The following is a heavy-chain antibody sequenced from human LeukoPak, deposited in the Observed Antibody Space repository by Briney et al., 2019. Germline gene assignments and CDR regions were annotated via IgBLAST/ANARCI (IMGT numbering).Heavy chain of an antibody. CDR1: GDSISSGDYY. D-gene: IGHD6-19*01. J-gene: IGHJ6*03. V-gene: IGHV4-61*02. Sequence: MPSQTLSLTCTVSGDSISSGDYYWSWIRQPAGKGLEWIGRISSSGSTNYNPSLKSRVTISVGTSKNQFSLKLSSVTAADTAVYYCARGGRNPGLVYYMDVWGKGTTVTISS. CDR2: ISSSGST. CDR3: ARGGRNPGLVYYMDV.